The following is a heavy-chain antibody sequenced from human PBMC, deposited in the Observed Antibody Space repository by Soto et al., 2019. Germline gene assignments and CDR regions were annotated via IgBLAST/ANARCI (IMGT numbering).Heavy chain of an antibody. CDR2: IKSETDGGTT. J-gene: IGHJ3*01. V-gene: IGHV3-15*01. CDR1: GFTFSNAW. CDR3: HRGVGYNWNEDDAFDF. D-gene: IGHD1-1*01. Sequence: EVQLVESGGGLVKPGGSLRLSCAASGFTFSNAWMSWVRQAPGKGLEWVGRIKSETDGGTTDYAAPVKGRFTISIHDSKNTLYVQIKSLKTGDTAGYCYHRGVGYNWNEDDAFDFWSQGTLVTVSS.